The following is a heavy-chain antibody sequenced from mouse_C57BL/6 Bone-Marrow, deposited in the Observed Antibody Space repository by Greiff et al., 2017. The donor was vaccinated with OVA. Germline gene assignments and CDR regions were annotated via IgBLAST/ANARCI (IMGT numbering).Heavy chain of an antibody. CDR1: GYTFTSYW. J-gene: IGHJ1*03. CDR2: IHPNSGST. CDR3: ARDFYYGSPYWYFDV. D-gene: IGHD1-1*01. Sequence: VQLQQPGAELVKPGASVKLSCKASGYTFTSYWMHWVKQRPGQGLEWIGMIHPNSGSTNYNEKFKSKATLTVDKSSSTAYMQLSSLTSEDSAVYYCARDFYYGSPYWYFDVWGTGTTVTVSS. V-gene: IGHV1-64*01.